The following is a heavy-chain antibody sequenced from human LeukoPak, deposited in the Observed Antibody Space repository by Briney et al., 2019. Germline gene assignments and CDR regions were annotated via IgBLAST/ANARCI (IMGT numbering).Heavy chain of an antibody. Sequence: GGSLRLSCAASGFTFSSYAMSWVRQAPGKGLEWVAVMWYDGSNKYYADSVKGRFTISRDDSKNMLYLQMNSLRAEDTAMYYCARGLPPVMKYYFDNWGQGTLVTVSS. CDR3: ARGLPPVMKYYFDN. J-gene: IGHJ4*02. V-gene: IGHV3-33*08. CDR1: GFTFSSYA. CDR2: MWYDGSNK. D-gene: IGHD4-11*01.